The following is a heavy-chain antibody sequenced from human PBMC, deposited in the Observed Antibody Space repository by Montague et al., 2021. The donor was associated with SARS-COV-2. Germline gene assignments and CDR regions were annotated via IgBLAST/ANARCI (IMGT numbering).Heavy chain of an antibody. CDR2: INHSGST. CDR1: GGSFSGYC. Sequence: SETLSLTCAVYGGSFSGYCWSWIRQPPGKGLEWIGEINHSGSTNYNPSPKSRVTISVDTSKNQFSLKLSTVTAADTAAYYCGRVRYYGSGTSLGMDVWGQGTTVTVSS. V-gene: IGHV4-34*01. D-gene: IGHD3-10*01. CDR3: GRVRYYGSGTSLGMDV. J-gene: IGHJ6*02.